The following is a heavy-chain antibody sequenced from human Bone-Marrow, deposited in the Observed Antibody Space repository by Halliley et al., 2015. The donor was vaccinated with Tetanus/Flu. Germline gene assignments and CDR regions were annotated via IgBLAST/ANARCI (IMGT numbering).Heavy chain of an antibody. CDR3: ARYRGPTVTPDY. D-gene: IGHD4-17*01. V-gene: IGHV5-51*01. CDR2: IYPGDSDT. Sequence: QLVQSGAEVKKPGESLKISCKGSGYTFPTYYIGWVRQMPGKGLGWLGIIYPGDSDTRYSPSFQGQVTISADKSTSTAYLQWSSLKASDTAMYYCARYRGPTVTPDYWGQGTLVTVSS. J-gene: IGHJ4*02. CDR1: GYTFPTYY.